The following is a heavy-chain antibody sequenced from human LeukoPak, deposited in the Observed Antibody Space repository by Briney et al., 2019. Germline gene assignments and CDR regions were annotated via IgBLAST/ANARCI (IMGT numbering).Heavy chain of an antibody. Sequence: PGGSLRLSCAASGFTFDDYAMHWVRQAPGKGLEWVSHIYSSDTTYADSVKGRFTISRDNAKNSLYLQMNSLRDEDTAVYYCARDLHYAFDIWGQGTMVTASS. J-gene: IGHJ3*02. CDR1: GFTFDDYA. V-gene: IGHV3-48*02. CDR2: IYSSDTT. D-gene: IGHD3-10*01. CDR3: ARDLHYAFDI.